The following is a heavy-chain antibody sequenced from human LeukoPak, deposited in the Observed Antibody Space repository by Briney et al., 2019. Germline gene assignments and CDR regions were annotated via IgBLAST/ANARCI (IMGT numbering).Heavy chain of an antibody. CDR1: GFTFSNAW. V-gene: IGHV3-48*04. CDR2: ITGSSSTI. CDR3: ATSNGHLDN. D-gene: IGHD2-8*01. J-gene: IGHJ4*02. Sequence: PGGSLRLSCAASGFTFSNAWMSWVRQAPGMGLEWISYITGSSSTINYADSVKGRFTISRDNAKNSLYLQMNSLRAEDTAVYYCATSNGHLDNWGQGTLVTVSS.